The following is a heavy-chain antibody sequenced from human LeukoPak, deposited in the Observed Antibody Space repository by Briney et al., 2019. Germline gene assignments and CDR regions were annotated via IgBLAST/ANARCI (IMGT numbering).Heavy chain of an antibody. Sequence: PGGSLRLSCAASGFTFSSYGMTWVRQAPGKGLEWVSAIRDNGQSTFYADSVKGRFTISRDNSKNTVSLQMNSVRADDTAIYYCAKDLGTRGYSYGGLESWGQGTLVTVSS. CDR2: IRDNGQST. V-gene: IGHV3-23*01. D-gene: IGHD5-18*01. J-gene: IGHJ5*01. CDR3: AKDLGTRGYSYGGLES. CDR1: GFTFSSYG.